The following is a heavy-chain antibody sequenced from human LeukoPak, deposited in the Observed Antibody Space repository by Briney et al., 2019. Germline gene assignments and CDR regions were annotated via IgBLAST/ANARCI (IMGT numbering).Heavy chain of an antibody. CDR1: GGTFSSYA. CDR3: ARYICSSTSCYTDFDY. J-gene: IGHJ4*02. Sequence: SVKVSCKASGGTFSSYAISWVRQAPGQGLEWMGGIIPIFGTANYAQKFQGRVTITADESTSTAYMELSSLRSDDTAVYYCARYICSSTSCYTDFDYWGQGTLVTVSS. D-gene: IGHD2-2*01. CDR2: IIPIFGTA. V-gene: IGHV1-69*13.